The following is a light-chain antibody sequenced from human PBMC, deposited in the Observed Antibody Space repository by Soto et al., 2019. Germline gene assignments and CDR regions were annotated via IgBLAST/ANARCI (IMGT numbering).Light chain of an antibody. V-gene: IGKV3-15*01. Sequence: EIVLTQSPSTLSVSLGDSATLSCRASQSVSLSLAWYQMRPGQPPRLLIYGASTRATDIPARFSGSGSGTDFTLTISRLEPEDFAVYYCQQYVNSPGTFGQGTRLEIK. CDR1: QSVSLS. CDR2: GAS. CDR3: QQYVNSPGT. J-gene: IGKJ5*01.